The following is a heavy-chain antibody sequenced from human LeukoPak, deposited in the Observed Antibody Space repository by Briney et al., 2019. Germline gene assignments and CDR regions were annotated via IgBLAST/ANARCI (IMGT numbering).Heavy chain of an antibody. Sequence: PSETLSLTCAVYGGSFSGYYWSWIRQPPGKGLEWIGYIYYSGSTNYNPSLKSRVTISVKTSKNQFSLKLSSVTAADTAVYYCARSVITNIFDYWGQGTLVTVSS. CDR2: IYYSGST. J-gene: IGHJ4*02. V-gene: IGHV4-59*01. CDR1: GGSFSGYY. CDR3: ARSVITNIFDY. D-gene: IGHD3-22*01.